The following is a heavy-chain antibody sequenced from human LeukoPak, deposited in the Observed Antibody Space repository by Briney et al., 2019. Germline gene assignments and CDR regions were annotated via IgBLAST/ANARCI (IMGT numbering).Heavy chain of an antibody. CDR2: ISSSSSTI. Sequence: GGSLRLSRPASGFTFSSCRMNCVRQAPGKGLEWVSYISSSSSTIYYADSVKGRFTISRDNAKNSLYLQMNSLRAEDTAVYYCAVYNLLSSSCECGGQGTLVTVSS. D-gene: IGHD3-9*01. V-gene: IGHV3-48*01. CDR3: AVYNLLSSSCEC. CDR1: GFTFSSCR. J-gene: IGHJ4*02.